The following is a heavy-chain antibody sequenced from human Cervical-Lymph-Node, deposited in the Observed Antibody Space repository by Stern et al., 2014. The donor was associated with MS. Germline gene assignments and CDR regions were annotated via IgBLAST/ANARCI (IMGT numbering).Heavy chain of an antibody. Sequence: ESGPVLVKPTETLTLTCTVSGFSLSNARMGVSRIRQTPGKALEWLAHIFLNDEKSYSTSLKSRLIISKDTSKSQVVLIMTNMDPVDTATYYCARISYYSDSGTWVGWFDPWGQGTLVTVSS. D-gene: IGHD3-10*01. V-gene: IGHV2-26*01. J-gene: IGHJ5*02. CDR3: ARISYYSDSGTWVGWFDP. CDR1: GFSLSNARMG. CDR2: IFLNDEK.